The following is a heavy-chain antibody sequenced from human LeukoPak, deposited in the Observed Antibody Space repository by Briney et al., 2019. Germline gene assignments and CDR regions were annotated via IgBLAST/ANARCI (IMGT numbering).Heavy chain of an antibody. Sequence: PGGSLRLSCAVSGFTFSRYSMNWVRQAPGKGLEWVSSISSSSRNIYYADSVKGRFTISRDNAKNSLYLQMNSLRAEDTAVYYCSRDSTNLDHWGQGTLVTVSS. CDR2: ISSSSRNI. V-gene: IGHV3-21*01. CDR3: SRDSTNLDH. J-gene: IGHJ4*02. CDR1: GFTFSRYS. D-gene: IGHD2-2*01.